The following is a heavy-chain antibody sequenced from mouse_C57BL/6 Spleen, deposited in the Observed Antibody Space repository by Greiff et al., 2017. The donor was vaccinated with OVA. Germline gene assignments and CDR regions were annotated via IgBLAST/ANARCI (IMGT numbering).Heavy chain of an antibody. CDR1: GFTFSDYY. J-gene: IGHJ2*01. CDR3: ARDDSSGVLDY. CDR2: FNYDGSST. V-gene: IGHV5-16*01. D-gene: IGHD3-2*02. Sequence: EVMLVASEGGLVQPGSSMKLSCTASGFTFSDYYMALVRQVPEKGLEWVANFNYDGSSTYYLDSLKSRFSISRDNAKNILYLQMSSLKSEDTATYYCARDDSSGVLDYWGQGTTLTVSS.